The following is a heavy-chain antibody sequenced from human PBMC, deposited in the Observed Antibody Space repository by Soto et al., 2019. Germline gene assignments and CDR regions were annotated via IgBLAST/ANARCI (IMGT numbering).Heavy chain of an antibody. V-gene: IGHV1-69*13. CDR1: GGTFSSYA. J-gene: IGHJ6*02. CDR2: IIPIFGTA. D-gene: IGHD3-3*01. CDR3: ASATYXTSIFGVVISPDYGMDV. Sequence: GASVKVSCKASGGTFSSYAISWVRQAPGQGLEWMGGIIPIFGTANYAQKFQGRVTITADESTSTAYMELSSLRSEDTAVYYCASATYXTSIFGVVISPDYGMDVWGQGTTVTVSS.